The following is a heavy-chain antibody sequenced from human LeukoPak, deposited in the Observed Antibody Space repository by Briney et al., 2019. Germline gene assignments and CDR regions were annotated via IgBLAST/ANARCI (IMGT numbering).Heavy chain of an antibody. CDR2: IAHDGSDK. V-gene: IGHV3-30*19. J-gene: IGHJ4*02. D-gene: IGHD1-26*01. CDR3: ARDYSGKYTVDY. Sequence: GRSLRLSCAASGFTFSSYGMHWVRQAPGKGLEWVAVIAHDGSDKGYADSVKGRFTISRDNSKDTLYLQMNSLRAEDTAVYYCARDYSGKYTVDYWGQGTLVTVSS. CDR1: GFTFSSYG.